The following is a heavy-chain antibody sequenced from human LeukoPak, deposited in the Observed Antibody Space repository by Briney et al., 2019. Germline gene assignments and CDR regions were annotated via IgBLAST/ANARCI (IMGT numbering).Heavy chain of an antibody. J-gene: IGHJ4*02. V-gene: IGHV4-34*01. CDR2: INHSGST. CDR1: GGSFSGYY. D-gene: IGHD3-16*02. Sequence: PLETLSLTCAVYGGSFSGYYWSWIRQPPGKGLEWIGEINHSGSTNYNPSLKSRVTISVDTSKNQFSLKLSSVTAADTAVYYCARGGRDYVWGSYRPHYFDYWGQGTLVTVSS. CDR3: ARGGRDYVWGSYRPHYFDY.